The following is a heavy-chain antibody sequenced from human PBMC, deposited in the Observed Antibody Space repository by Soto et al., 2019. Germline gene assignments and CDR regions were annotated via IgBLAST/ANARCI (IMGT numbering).Heavy chain of an antibody. D-gene: IGHD3-10*01. J-gene: IGHJ4*02. Sequence: GGSLRLSCAASGFTVDSSYAMSWVRQAPGKGLEWVSAISGSGGSTYYADSVKGRFTISRDNSKNTLYLQMNSLRAEDTAVYYCAKLRPMVRGVTPTLYFDYWGQGTLVTVSS. CDR3: AKLRPMVRGVTPTLYFDY. CDR2: ISGSGGST. V-gene: IGHV3-23*01. CDR1: GFTVDSSYA.